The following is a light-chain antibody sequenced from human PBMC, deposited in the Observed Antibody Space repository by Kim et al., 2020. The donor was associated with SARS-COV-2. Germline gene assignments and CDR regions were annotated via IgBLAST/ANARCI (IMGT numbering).Light chain of an antibody. V-gene: IGKV1-9*01. J-gene: IGKJ2*01. CDR2: AAS. CDR1: QGISSF. Sequence: ASLGNGVTIPCRASQGISSFLAWFQQKPGKAPEHLIYAASTLQSGVPSRFSGSGSGTEYSLTITGLQPEDFATYFCQQFQSYPYTFGQGTKLEI. CDR3: QQFQSYPYT.